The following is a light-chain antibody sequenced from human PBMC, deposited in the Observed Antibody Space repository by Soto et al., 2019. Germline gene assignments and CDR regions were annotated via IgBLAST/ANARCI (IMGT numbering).Light chain of an antibody. CDR3: QQYANSIT. J-gene: IGKJ5*01. CDR1: QSVGSNN. V-gene: IGKV3-20*01. Sequence: EIVLTQSPGTQSLSPGETATLSCRASQSVGSNNLAWYHQKPGQTPRLLIYDASSKATGIPERFSGSGSGTDFTLTINRLEPEDFAVYYCQQYANSITFGQGTRLEIE. CDR2: DAS.